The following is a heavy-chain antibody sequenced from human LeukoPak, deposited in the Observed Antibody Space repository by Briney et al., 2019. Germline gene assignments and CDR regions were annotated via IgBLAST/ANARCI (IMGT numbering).Heavy chain of an antibody. CDR3: ASTLRSSSGYYFDY. Sequence: SVRGKFTISRDNSKNTLYLQMNSLRAEDTAVYYCASTLRSSSGYYFDYWGQGTLVTVSS. V-gene: IGHV3-66*01. J-gene: IGHJ4*02. D-gene: IGHD3-10*01.